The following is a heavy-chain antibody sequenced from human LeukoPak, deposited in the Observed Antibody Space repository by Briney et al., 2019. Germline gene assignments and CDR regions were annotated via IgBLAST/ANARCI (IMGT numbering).Heavy chain of an antibody. Sequence: GETLKISCKGSAYRFTNYWIGWVRQMPGKGLEWMGIVYPGDSDTRYSPSFQGQVTISAHKSISTAYLQWSSLKASDTAMYYCERWAATGTGLDYWGQGTLVTVSS. V-gene: IGHV5-51*01. D-gene: IGHD6-13*01. CDR3: ERWAATGTGLDY. J-gene: IGHJ4*02. CDR1: AYRFTNYW. CDR2: VYPGDSDT.